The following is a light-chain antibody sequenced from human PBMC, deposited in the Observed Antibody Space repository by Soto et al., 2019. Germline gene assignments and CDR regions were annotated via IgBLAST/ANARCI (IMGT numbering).Light chain of an antibody. J-gene: IGLJ7*01. V-gene: IGLV2-11*01. CDR3: CSFAGSYSYV. CDR2: DVT. Sequence: QSVLTQPRSVSGSPGQSVTISCTGTSSDVGRYDYVSWYQQYPGEAPKLIIYDVTERPSGVPDRFSGSKSGNTASLTISGLRAEDEAAYSCCSFAGSYSYVFGGGTQLTVL. CDR1: SSDVGRYDY.